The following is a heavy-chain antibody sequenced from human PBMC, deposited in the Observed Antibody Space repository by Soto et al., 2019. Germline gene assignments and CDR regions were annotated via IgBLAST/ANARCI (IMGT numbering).Heavy chain of an antibody. D-gene: IGHD6-19*01. V-gene: IGHV4-59*01. CDR3: ARSVAVPGAHIDY. CDR1: GGSISGSY. CDR2: VYYTGST. Sequence: QVQLQESGPGLVKPSETLSLTCSVSGGSISGSYWRWIRQSPGKGLERLGYVYYTGSTNYSRSLRSRVIISVDTSKNEFSLRLSSVTAADTAVYFWARSVAVPGAHIDYWGQGTQVTVSS. J-gene: IGHJ4*02.